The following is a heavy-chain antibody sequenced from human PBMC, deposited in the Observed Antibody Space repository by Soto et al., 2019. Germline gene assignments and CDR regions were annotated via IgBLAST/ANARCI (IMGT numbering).Heavy chain of an antibody. Sequence: QVQLVESGGGVVQPGRSLRLSCAASGFTFSSYAMHWVRQAPGKGLEWVAVISYDGSNKYYADSVKGRFTISRDNSKNTLYLQMNSLRAEDTAVYYCARAWGVARGVDYWGQGTLVTVSS. CDR2: ISYDGSNK. CDR1: GFTFSSYA. D-gene: IGHD3-10*01. J-gene: IGHJ4*02. CDR3: ARAWGVARGVDY. V-gene: IGHV3-30-3*01.